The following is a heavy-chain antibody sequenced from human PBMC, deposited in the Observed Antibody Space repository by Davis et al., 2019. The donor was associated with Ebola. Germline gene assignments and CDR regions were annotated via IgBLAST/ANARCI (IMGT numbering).Heavy chain of an antibody. Sequence: GGSLRLSCAASGFTVKTNYMTWVRQAPGKGLEWVSVIYSGGSTYYADSVQGRFTISRDNSKNTLFLQMNSLRAEDTAVYYCARRPDYYSNNYRGRGTLVTVSS. V-gene: IGHV3-66*04. CDR2: IYSGGST. D-gene: IGHD4-11*01. J-gene: IGHJ4*02. CDR1: GFTVKTNY. CDR3: ARRPDYYSNNY.